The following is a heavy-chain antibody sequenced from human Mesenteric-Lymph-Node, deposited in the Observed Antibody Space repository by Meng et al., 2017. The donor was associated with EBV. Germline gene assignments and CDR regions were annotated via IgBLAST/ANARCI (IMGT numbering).Heavy chain of an antibody. CDR1: GYSFTGYH. CDR2: INPDSGGT. D-gene: IGHD4-17*01. CDR3: ARLTTVTPNWFDP. J-gene: IGHJ5*02. Sequence: QVKLVQYGAEVKKPGSSVKVSCKAAGYSFTGYHMHWVRQAPGQGLEWMGRINPDSGGTNYAQKFQGRVTMTRDTSISTAYMELSGLRSDDTAVYYCARLTTVTPNWFDPWGQGTLVTVSS. V-gene: IGHV1-2*06.